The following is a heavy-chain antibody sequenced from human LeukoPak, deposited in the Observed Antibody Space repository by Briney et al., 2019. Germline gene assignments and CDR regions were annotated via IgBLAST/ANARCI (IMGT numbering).Heavy chain of an antibody. Sequence: GGSLRLSCAVSGFTFKSYWMSWARQAPGKGLEWVANIKEDGSDKYCVDSVKGRFTISRDNAKNSLYLQMNSLRAEDTAVYYCARGSASCDYWGQGTPVTVSS. J-gene: IGHJ4*02. V-gene: IGHV3-7*01. CDR2: IKEDGSDK. CDR3: ARGSASCDY. CDR1: GFTFKSYW.